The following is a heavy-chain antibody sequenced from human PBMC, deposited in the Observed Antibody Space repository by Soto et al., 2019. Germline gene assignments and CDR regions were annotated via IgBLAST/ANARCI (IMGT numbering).Heavy chain of an antibody. V-gene: IGHV5-51*01. D-gene: IGHD3-10*01. J-gene: IGHJ3*02. Sequence: GESLKISCKGSGYSFTSYWIGWVRQMPGKGLEWMGIIYPGDSDTRYSPSFQGQVTISADKSISTAYLQWSSLKASDTAMYYCASRAITPGRAFDIWGQGTMVTVSS. CDR1: GYSFTSYW. CDR2: IYPGDSDT. CDR3: ASRAITPGRAFDI.